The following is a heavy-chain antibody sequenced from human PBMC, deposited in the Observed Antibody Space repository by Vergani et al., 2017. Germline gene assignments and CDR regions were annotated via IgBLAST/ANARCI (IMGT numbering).Heavy chain of an antibody. J-gene: IGHJ3*02. D-gene: IGHD5-12*01. V-gene: IGHV4-59*08. CDR1: GGSISSYY. CDR2: IYYSGST. CDR3: ARSPILLRLSRVHAFDI. Sequence: QVQLQESGPGLVKPSETLSLTCTVSGGSISSYYWSWIRQPPGKGLEWIGYIYYSGSTNYNPSLKSRVTISVDTSKNQFSLKLSSVTAADTAVYYCARSPILLRLSRVHAFDIWGQGTMVSVSS.